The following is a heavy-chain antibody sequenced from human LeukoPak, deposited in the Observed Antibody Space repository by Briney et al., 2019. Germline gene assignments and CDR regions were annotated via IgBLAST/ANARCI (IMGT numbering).Heavy chain of an antibody. J-gene: IGHJ5*02. CDR2: ISSSGSTI. CDR1: GFTFSDCY. CDR3: ARDRETGWFDP. V-gene: IGHV3-11*01. Sequence: PGGSLRLSCAASGFTFSDCYMSWIRQAPGKGLEWVSYISSSGSTIYYADSVKGRFTISRDNAKNSLYLQMNSLRAEDTAVYCCARDRETGWFDPWGQGTLVTVSS. D-gene: IGHD1-14*01.